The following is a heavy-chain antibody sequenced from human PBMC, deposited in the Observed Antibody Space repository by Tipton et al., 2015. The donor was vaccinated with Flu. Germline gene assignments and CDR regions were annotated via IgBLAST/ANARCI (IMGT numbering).Heavy chain of an antibody. CDR2: ITPSGGST. V-gene: IGHV1-46*01. J-gene: IGHJ4*02. Sequence: QLVQSGAEVKKPGASVKISCKAAGYTFTTYHMHWVRQAPGQGLEWMGIITPSGGSTFYSQKFQGRVTMTRDTTTSTDYMELSSLRSEDAAAYYCARGSYGDLIDSWGQGTLVPVSS. CDR1: GYTFTTYH. D-gene: IGHD5-18*01. CDR3: ARGSYGDLIDS.